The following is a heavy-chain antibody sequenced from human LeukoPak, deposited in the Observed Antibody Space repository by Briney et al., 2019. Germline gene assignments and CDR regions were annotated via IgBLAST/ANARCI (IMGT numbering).Heavy chain of an antibody. V-gene: IGHV3-23*01. CDR1: GFTFSSYA. CDR2: ISGSGGST. D-gene: IGHD6-6*01. J-gene: IGHJ6*03. CDR3: ANMIAARGYMDV. Sequence: GGSLRLSCAASGFTFSSYAMSGLRQSPGKGLEWVSAISGSGGSTYYADSVRGRFTISRDNSKNTLYLQMTSLRAEETAVYYCANMIAARGYMDVWGKGTTVTVSS.